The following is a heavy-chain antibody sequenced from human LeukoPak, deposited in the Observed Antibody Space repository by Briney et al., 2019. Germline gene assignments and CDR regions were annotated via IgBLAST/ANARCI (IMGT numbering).Heavy chain of an antibody. CDR1: GFTFSTNA. J-gene: IGHJ3*02. CDR2: LNSGGST. Sequence: GGSLRLSCAASGFTFSTNAMSRVRQPPGKGLEWVSALNSGGSTYYADSLKGRFTISRDNSKNTLYLQMNSLRADDTAVYYCAKDWPSEWQQLPDYDAFDIWGQGTMVTVSS. V-gene: IGHV3-23*01. D-gene: IGHD6-13*01. CDR3: AKDWPSEWQQLPDYDAFDI.